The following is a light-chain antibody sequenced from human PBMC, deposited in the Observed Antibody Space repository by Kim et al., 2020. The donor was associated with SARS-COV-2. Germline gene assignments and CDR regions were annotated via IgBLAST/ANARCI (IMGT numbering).Light chain of an antibody. V-gene: IGLV3-19*01. Sequence: LGKTVRIACRRDSLGIYYAGRYQQKPGQATVVVIYSKNNRPSAIPERFSASCSGNTASVTITGARAEDEADYYCNSRGSSGNQLEFGGGTQLTVL. J-gene: IGLJ3*02. CDR3: NSRGSSGNQLE. CDR2: SKN. CDR1: SLGIYY.